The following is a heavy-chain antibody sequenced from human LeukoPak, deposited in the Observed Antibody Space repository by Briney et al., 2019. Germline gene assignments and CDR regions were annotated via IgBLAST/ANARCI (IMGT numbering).Heavy chain of an antibody. D-gene: IGHD1-14*01. V-gene: IGHV3-30*18. CDR1: GFTFSTYG. CDR2: ISYDGSTK. J-gene: IGHJ4*02. CDR3: AKKKTGDSYPSSFDY. Sequence: GGSLRLSCTAPGFTFSTYGMHWVRQAPGKGLEWVTLISYDGSTKYYSDSVKGRFTLSRDNSKNTLYLYMYTPRAQDTPAYYTAKKKTGDSYPSSFDYWGQGTLVTVSS.